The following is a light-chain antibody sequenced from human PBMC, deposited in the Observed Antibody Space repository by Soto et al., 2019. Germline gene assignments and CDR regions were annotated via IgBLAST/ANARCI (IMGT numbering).Light chain of an antibody. J-gene: IGKJ4*01. CDR2: DAS. CDR1: QSISSW. Sequence: DIQMTQSPSTLSASVGDRVTITCRASQSISSWLAWYQQKPGKAPKLLIYDASSLESGVPSRFSGSGSGTEFTLTISSLQPDDFATYYCQQLNSYPLTVGGGTKVEIK. V-gene: IGKV1-5*01. CDR3: QQLNSYPLT.